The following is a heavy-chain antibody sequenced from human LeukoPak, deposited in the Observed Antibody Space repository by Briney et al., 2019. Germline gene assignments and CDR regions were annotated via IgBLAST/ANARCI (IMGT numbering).Heavy chain of an antibody. CDR2: IYDSETT. CDR1: GGSIINYY. D-gene: IGHD3-22*01. V-gene: IGHV4-59*08. J-gene: IGHJ5*02. CDR3: ASRKYYYDSSGYAP. Sequence: SETLSLTCIVSGGSIINYYWSWIRQPPGKGLEWIGYIYDSETTNYNPSLKSRVTMSVDTSKNQFSLKLSSVTAADTAVYYCASRKYYYDSSGYAPWGQGTLVTVSS.